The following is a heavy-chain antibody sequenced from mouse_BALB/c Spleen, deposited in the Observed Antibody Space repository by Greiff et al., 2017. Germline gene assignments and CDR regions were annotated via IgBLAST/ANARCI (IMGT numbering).Heavy chain of an antibody. CDR3: ARYSEGWLLRYFDV. J-gene: IGHJ1*01. CDR1: GDSITSGY. CDR2: ISYSGST. D-gene: IGHD2-3*01. Sequence: EVQLQESGPSLVKPSQTLSLTCSVTGDSITSGYWNWIRKFPGNKLEYMGYISYSGSTYYNPSLKSRISITRDTSKNQYYLQLNSVTTEDTATYYCARYSEGWLLRYFDVWGAGTTVTVSS. V-gene: IGHV3-8*02.